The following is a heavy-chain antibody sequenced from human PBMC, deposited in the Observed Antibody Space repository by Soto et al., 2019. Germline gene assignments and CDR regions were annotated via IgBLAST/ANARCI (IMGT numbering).Heavy chain of an antibody. CDR2: IWYDGSNK. CDR3: ARSGLAVDDAFDI. Sequence: QVQLVESGGGVVQPGRSLRLSCAASGFTFSSYGMHWVRQAPGKGLEWVAVIWYDGSNKYYADSVKGRFTISRDNSKNTLYLQMNSLRAEDTAVYYCARSGLAVDDAFDIRGQGTMVTVSS. V-gene: IGHV3-33*01. D-gene: IGHD6-19*01. J-gene: IGHJ3*02. CDR1: GFTFSSYG.